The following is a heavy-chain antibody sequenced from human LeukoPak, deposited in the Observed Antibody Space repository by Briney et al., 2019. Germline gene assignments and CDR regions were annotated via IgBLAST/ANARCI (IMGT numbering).Heavy chain of an antibody. CDR2: IYDGGST. CDR3: TTSYGTKRYFFDN. D-gene: IGHD3-9*01. CDR1: GFTVSSKY. V-gene: IGHV3-66*01. J-gene: IGHJ4*02. Sequence: PGGSLRLSCAASGFTVSSKYMNWVRQAPGKGLEWVSIIYDGGSTYYADSVRGRFVISRDSSENTLYLHMNNLRAEDTAMYYCTTSYGTKRYFFDNWGQGTLVAVSS.